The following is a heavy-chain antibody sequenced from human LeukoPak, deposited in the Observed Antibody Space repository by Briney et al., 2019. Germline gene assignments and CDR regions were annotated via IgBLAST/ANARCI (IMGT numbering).Heavy chain of an antibody. Sequence: SETLSLTCTVSGGSISSGNYYRSWIRQHPGKGLEWIGYIYYGGSTYFNPSLKSRVTISVDTSKNQFSLKLSSVTAADTAVYYCARDTYYCSSTICYPVLAFDIWGQGTMVTVSS. J-gene: IGHJ3*02. CDR2: IYYGGST. CDR1: GGSISSGNYY. D-gene: IGHD2-2*01. CDR3: ARDTYYCSSTICYPVLAFDI. V-gene: IGHV4-31*03.